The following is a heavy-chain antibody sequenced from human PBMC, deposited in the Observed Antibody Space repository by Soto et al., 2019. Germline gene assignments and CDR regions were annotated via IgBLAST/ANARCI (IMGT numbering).Heavy chain of an antibody. CDR1: GFTFSNYG. CDR3: AKVGTYSSAWGSAGYFQH. CDR2: ISNEGNNK. V-gene: IGHV3-30*18. J-gene: IGHJ1*01. D-gene: IGHD6-19*01. Sequence: QVQLVESGGGLVQPGRSLRLSCAASGFTFSNYGMHWVRQAPGKGLEWVAVISNEGNNKYYVHSVKVRFTISRDNSTKTLFLQMTSVTAEDTAVYYCAKVGTYSSAWGSAGYFQHWCQGTLVIVSS.